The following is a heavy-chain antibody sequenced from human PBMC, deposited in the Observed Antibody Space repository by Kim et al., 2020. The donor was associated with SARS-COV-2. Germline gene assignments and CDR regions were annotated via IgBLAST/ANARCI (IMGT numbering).Heavy chain of an antibody. V-gene: IGHV3-30-3*01. CDR2: ISYDGINK. J-gene: IGHJ4*02. CDR1: GFSFNAYS. D-gene: IGHD1-20*01. CDR3: ARGNTISGTHFDY. Sequence: VGSLRLSCAASGFSFNAYSVHWVRQAPGKGLEWVTIISYDGINKHYADSVKGRFTISRDNSKNTVYLQMNSLRPEDTAVYYCARGNTISGTHFDYWGQGTLVTVSS.